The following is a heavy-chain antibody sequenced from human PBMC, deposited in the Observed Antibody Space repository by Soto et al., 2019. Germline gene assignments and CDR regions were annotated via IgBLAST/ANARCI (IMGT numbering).Heavy chain of an antibody. CDR1: GFTFSSYA. D-gene: IGHD3-16*01. CDR3: AKDRLMIILVSAFDY. Sequence: HPGGSLRLSCVASGFTFSSYALSWVRQAPGKGLEWVSTIGSGGSTYYADSVKGRFTISRDNSKNTLYLQMNSLRAEDTAVYYCAKDRLMIILVSAFDYWGQGTLVTVSS. J-gene: IGHJ4*02. V-gene: IGHV3-23*01. CDR2: IGSGGST.